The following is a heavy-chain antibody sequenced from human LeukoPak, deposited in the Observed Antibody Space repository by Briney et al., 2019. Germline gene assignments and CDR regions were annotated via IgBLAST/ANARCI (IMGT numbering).Heavy chain of an antibody. CDR1: GYSFTSYW. D-gene: IGHD3-10*01. J-gene: IGHJ4*02. CDR3: ARIWFGEPSLLDY. Sequence: GESLKISCKGSGYSFTSYWIGWVRQAPGQGLEWMGWISAYNGNTNYAQKLQGRVTMTTGTSTSTAYMELRSLRSDDTAVYYCARIWFGEPSLLDYWGQGTLVTVSS. V-gene: IGHV1-18*04. CDR2: ISAYNGNT.